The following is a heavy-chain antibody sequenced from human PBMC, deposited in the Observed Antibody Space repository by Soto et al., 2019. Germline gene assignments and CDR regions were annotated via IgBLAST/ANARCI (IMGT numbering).Heavy chain of an antibody. CDR3: ASETGLRLFDY. V-gene: IGHV1-69*02. CDR2: IIPILGIA. J-gene: IGHJ4*02. D-gene: IGHD5-12*01. CDR1: GGTFSSYT. Sequence: QVQLVQSGAEVKKPGSSVKVSCKASGGTFSSYTISWVRQAPGQGLEWMGRIIPILGIANYAQKFQGRVTITADKSTSTAYMELSSLRSEDTAVYYCASETGLRLFDYWGQGTLVTVSS.